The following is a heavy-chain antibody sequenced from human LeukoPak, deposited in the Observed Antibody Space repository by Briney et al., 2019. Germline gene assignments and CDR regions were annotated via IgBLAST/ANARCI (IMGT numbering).Heavy chain of an antibody. V-gene: IGHV3-53*01. CDR1: GRTVSTNY. J-gene: IGHJ4*02. CDR3: ARDLDYFDSSGSHRRRNYFDY. D-gene: IGHD3-22*01. Sequence: SGGSLRLSCAASGRTVSTNYMTWVRQPPGKGLEWVSIIHSDGSTYYADSVKGRFTISRDNYKNTLYLNMNSLRAEDTAMYYCARDLDYFDSSGSHRRRNYFDYWGQGTLVTVSS. CDR2: IHSDGST.